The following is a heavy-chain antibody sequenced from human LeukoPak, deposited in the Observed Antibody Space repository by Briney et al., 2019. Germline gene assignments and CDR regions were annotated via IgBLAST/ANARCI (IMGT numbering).Heavy chain of an antibody. V-gene: IGHV4-59*01. Sequence: SETLSLTCTVSGGSISSSSWRWIRQPPGTGLEWIGYIYYIGSTNYNPSLKTRVTISVDTTNSHFSLKLSSATAAYTAVYYCAVIALAGTGSGLNFDYWGQGTLVTGSS. CDR3: AVIALAGTGSGLNFDY. CDR2: IYYIGST. D-gene: IGHD6-19*01. J-gene: IGHJ4*02. CDR1: GGSISSSS.